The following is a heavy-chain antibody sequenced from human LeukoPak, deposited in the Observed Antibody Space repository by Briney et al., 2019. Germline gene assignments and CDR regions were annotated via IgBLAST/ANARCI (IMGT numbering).Heavy chain of an antibody. CDR2: INPSGGST. CDR1: GYTFTGYY. Sequence: ASVKVSCKASGYTFTGYYMHWVRQAPGQGLEWMGIINPSGGSTSYAQKFQGRVTMTTDTSTSTAYMELRSLRSDDTAVYYCARVPMRGYGEGPSDYWGQGTLVTVSS. D-gene: IGHD4-17*01. J-gene: IGHJ4*02. CDR3: ARVPMRGYGEGPSDY. V-gene: IGHV1-46*01.